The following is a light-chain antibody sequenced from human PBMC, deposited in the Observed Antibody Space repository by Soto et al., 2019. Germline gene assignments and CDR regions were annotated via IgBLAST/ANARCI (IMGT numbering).Light chain of an antibody. CDR3: QKYNRAPWT. Sequence: DIQMTQSPSSLSASVGDRVTITCRASQGISNYLAWYQQKPGKVPKLLIYAASTLQSGVPYRFSGSGSGRDFTLTISSQQPEEVATYYCQKYNRAPWTFGQGTKVELK. V-gene: IGKV1-27*01. J-gene: IGKJ1*01. CDR1: QGISNY. CDR2: AAS.